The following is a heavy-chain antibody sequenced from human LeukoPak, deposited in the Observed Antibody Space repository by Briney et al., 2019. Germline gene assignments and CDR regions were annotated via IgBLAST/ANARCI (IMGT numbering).Heavy chain of an antibody. CDR1: DDYA. CDR2: IRSKAYGGTT. J-gene: IGHJ4*02. Sequence: DDYAMSRYRQAPRKGQEWVGFIRSKAYGGTTEYAASVKGRFTISRDDSKSIAYLQMNSLKTEDTAVYYCRSGYIEDWGQGTLVTVSS. D-gene: IGHD3-22*01. CDR3: RSGYIED. V-gene: IGHV3-49*03.